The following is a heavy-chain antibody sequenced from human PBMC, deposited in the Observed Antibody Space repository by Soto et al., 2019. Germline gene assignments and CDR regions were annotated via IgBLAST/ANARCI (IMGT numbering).Heavy chain of an antibody. Sequence: QVQLVQSGAELKKPGSSVKVSCRASGGTFSSYAVSWWRQAPGQGLEWMGVIIPLLNTPKYVQKFQGRVTITADASATTAYMELSSLRSEDTAVYYCARESSSPNYYYYGMDVWGQGTTVTVSS. CDR3: ARESSSPNYYYYGMDV. J-gene: IGHJ6*02. V-gene: IGHV1-69*01. D-gene: IGHD6-6*01. CDR2: IIPLLNTP. CDR1: GGTFSSYA.